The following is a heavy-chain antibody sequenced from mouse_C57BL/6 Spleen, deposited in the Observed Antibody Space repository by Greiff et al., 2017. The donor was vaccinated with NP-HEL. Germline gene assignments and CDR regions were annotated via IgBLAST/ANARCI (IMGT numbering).Heavy chain of an antibody. V-gene: IGHV2-6*01. J-gene: IGHJ3*01. CDR1: GFSLTSYG. CDR3: AIGSSPFAY. D-gene: IGHD1-1*01. Sequence: VQLQESGPGLVAPSQSLSITCTVSGFSLTSYGVDWVRQSPGKGLEWLGVIWGVGSTNYNSALKSRLSISKDNSKSQVFLKMNGLQTDDTAMYYCAIGSSPFAYWGQGTLVTVSA. CDR2: IWGVGST.